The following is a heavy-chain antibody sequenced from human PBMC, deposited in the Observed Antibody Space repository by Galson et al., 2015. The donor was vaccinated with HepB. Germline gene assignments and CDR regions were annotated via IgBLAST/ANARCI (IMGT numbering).Heavy chain of an antibody. V-gene: IGHV1-2*02. D-gene: IGHD3-16*01. J-gene: IGHJ4*02. CDR1: GYTFTDYY. CDR2: INPNSGGT. CDR3: ARDLITFGGV. Sequence: SVKVSCKASGYTFTDYYMHWVRQAPGQGLEWMGWINPNSGGTNYAQEFQGRVTMTRDTPISTAYMELSRLRSDDTAVYYCARDLITFGGVWGQGTLVTVSS.